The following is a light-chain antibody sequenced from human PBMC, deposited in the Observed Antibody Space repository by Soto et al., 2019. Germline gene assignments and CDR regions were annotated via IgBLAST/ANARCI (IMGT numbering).Light chain of an antibody. CDR1: QSISSY. CDR3: QQRSIWPIT. J-gene: IGKJ5*01. CDR2: DAS. V-gene: IGKV3-11*01. Sequence: VLTQSPATLSLSPGGRATLSCRTSQSISSYLAWYHQKPGQAPRLLIYDASSRATGIPARFSGSGSGTDFTLTINSLEPEDFAVYYCQQRSIWPITFGQGTRLEI.